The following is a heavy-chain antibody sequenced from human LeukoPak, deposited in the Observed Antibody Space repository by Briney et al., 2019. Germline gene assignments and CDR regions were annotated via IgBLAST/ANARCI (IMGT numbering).Heavy chain of an antibody. V-gene: IGHV4-59*08. CDR3: ARHYCSGGNCYYFDH. J-gene: IGHJ4*02. CDR2: IYFRGTS. CDR1: GGSISGYY. Sequence: PSEPLSLTCTVSGGSISGYYWSWIRQPPGQGLEWLGFIYFRGTSKYNPSLMSRVTMSVDTSKNQVSLKLSSVTAADTAVYYCARHYCSGGNCYYFDHWGQGTLVTVSS. D-gene: IGHD2-15*01.